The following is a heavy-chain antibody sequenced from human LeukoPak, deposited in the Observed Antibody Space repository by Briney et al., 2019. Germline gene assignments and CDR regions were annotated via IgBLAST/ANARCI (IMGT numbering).Heavy chain of an antibody. Sequence: GGSLRLSCAASGFTFSDYYMSWIRQAPGKGLEGVSYISSSGSAIYYADSVKGRFTISRDNAKNSLYLQINSLRAEDTAVYYCARDRQDDYVWGSYRYFDYWGQGTLVTVSS. CDR3: ARDRQDDYVWGSYRYFDY. CDR2: ISSSGSAI. J-gene: IGHJ4*02. CDR1: GFTFSDYY. V-gene: IGHV3-11*04. D-gene: IGHD3-16*02.